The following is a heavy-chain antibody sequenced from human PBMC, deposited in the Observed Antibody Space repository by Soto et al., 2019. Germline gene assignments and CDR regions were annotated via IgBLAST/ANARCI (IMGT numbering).Heavy chain of an antibody. V-gene: IGHV3-48*01. CDR1: GFTFSSYS. CDR2: ISSSSSTI. D-gene: IGHD1-1*01. CDR3: ARVGYNWNDEEGWGWFDP. J-gene: IGHJ5*02. Sequence: GGSLRLSCAASGFTFSSYSMNWVRQAPGKGLEWVSYISSSSSTIYYADSVKGRFTISRDNAKNSLYLQMNSLRAEDTAVYYCARVGYNWNDEEGWGWFDPWGQGTLVTVSS.